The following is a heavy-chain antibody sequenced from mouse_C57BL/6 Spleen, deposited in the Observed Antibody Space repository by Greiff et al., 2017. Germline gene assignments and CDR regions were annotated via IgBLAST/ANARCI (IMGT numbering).Heavy chain of an antibody. D-gene: IGHD5-1*01. J-gene: IGHJ3*01. CDR3: ARSYLYGFAY. CDR1: GYTFTSYW. Sequence: QVQLQQSGAELAKPGASVKLSCKASGYTFTSYWMHWVKQRPGQGLEWIGYINPSSGYTKYNQKFKDKATVTADKSSSTSYMQLSSLTYEDCSVYYCARSYLYGFAYWGQGTLVTVSA. CDR2: INPSSGYT. V-gene: IGHV1-7*01.